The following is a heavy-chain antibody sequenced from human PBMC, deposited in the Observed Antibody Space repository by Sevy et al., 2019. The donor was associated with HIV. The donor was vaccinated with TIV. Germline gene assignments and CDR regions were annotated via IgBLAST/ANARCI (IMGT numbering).Heavy chain of an antibody. Sequence: GGSLRLSCAASGFTFSSYAMSWVRQAPGKGLEWVSAIGGSGGSTYYADSVKGRFTISRDNTKNTLYLQMNSLRAEDTDVYYSENESDTYSDSSGYVGAFDYWGQGTLVTVSS. CDR2: IGGSGGST. CDR3: ENESDTYSDSSGYVGAFDY. V-gene: IGHV3-23*01. D-gene: IGHD3-22*01. J-gene: IGHJ4*02. CDR1: GFTFSSYA.